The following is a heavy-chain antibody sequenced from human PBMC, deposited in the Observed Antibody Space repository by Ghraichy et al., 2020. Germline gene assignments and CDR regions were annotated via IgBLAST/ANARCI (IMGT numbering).Heavy chain of an antibody. Sequence: LSLTCAASGFTFSLHSINWVRQAPGKGLEWLSFISGSTTIMHFADSVKGRFTISRDNAKNSVFLQMNGLRVEDTAVYYCARDISSVAFDFWGHGTMVTVSS. CDR2: ISGSTTIM. CDR1: GFTFSLHS. D-gene: IGHD3-3*02. CDR3: ARDISSVAFDF. V-gene: IGHV3-48*01. J-gene: IGHJ3*01.